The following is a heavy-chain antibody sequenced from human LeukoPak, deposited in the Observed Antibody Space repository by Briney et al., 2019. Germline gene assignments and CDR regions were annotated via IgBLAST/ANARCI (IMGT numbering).Heavy chain of an antibody. CDR2: IYYSGST. CDR1: GGSISSSGYY. CDR3: ARGEETGSDDY. J-gene: IGHJ4*02. Sequence: SETLSLTCTVSGGSISSSGYYWGWIRPPPGKGLEWIGVIYYSGSTYYNPSLKSRVTISVDASKNQFSLKLSCVAGVDTAVYYCARGEETGSDDYWGQGNLVTVSS. D-gene: IGHD3-9*01. V-gene: IGHV4-39*01.